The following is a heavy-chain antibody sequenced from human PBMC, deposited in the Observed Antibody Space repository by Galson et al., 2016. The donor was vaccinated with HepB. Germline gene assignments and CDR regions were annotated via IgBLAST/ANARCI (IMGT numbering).Heavy chain of an antibody. V-gene: IGHV3-53*01. CDR1: GVSVSNIY. Sequence: SLRLSCAASGVSVSNIYMSWVRQAPGKGLEWVSVIYSGGYTYYADSVKGRFTISREDAKNSLYLQMNSLRAGDTAVYYCAREGPRGGMDVWGQGTTVTVSS. J-gene: IGHJ6*02. CDR2: IYSGGYT. CDR3: AREGPRGGMDV.